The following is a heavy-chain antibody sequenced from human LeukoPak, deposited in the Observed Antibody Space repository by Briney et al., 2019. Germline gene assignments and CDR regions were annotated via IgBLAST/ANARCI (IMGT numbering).Heavy chain of an antibody. CDR2: IYYSGST. Sequence: PSETLSLTCTVSGGSISSYYWSWIRQPPGKGLEWIGYIYYSGSTNYNPSLKSRVTISVDTSKNQFSLKLSSVTAADTAVYYCARGANYDFTTTFDPWGQGTLVTVSS. J-gene: IGHJ5*02. CDR3: ARGANYDFTTTFDP. D-gene: IGHD3-3*01. V-gene: IGHV4-59*01. CDR1: GGSISSYY.